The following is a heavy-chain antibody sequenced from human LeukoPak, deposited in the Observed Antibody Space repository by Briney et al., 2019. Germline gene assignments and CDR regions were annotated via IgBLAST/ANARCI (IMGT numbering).Heavy chain of an antibody. D-gene: IGHD3-10*01. V-gene: IGHV3-23*01. J-gene: IGHJ4*02. CDR2: ISGSGGST. Sequence: GGSLRLSCAASGFTFSSYAMSWVRQAPGKGLEWVSAISGSGGSTYYADSVKGRFTISRDNSKNTLYLQMNSLRAEDTAVYYCARGFGSGTFPLFDYWGQGTLATVSS. CDR3: ARGFGSGTFPLFDY. CDR1: GFTFSSYA.